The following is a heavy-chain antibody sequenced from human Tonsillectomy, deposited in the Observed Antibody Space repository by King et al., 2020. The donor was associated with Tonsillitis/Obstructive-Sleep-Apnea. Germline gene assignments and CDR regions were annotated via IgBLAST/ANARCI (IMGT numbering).Heavy chain of an antibody. J-gene: IGHJ4*02. V-gene: IGHV3-23*04. CDR2: ISGSAGST. CDR1: GFTFSSYA. D-gene: IGHD3-3*01. CDR3: AKPQTLYYDSDY. Sequence: VQLVESGGGLVQPGGSLRLSCAASGFTFSSYAMSWVRQAPGKGLEWVSAISGSAGSTYYADSVKGRFTISRENSKNTLYLQMNSLRAEDTAVYYCAKPQTLYYDSDYWGQGTLVTVSS.